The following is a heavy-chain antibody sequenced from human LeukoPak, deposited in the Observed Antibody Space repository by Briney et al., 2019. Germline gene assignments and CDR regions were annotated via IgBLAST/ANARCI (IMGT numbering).Heavy chain of an antibody. V-gene: IGHV4-38-2*02. CDR2: IYHSGST. CDR3: ASLIAAAGTLDY. D-gene: IGHD6-13*01. J-gene: IGHJ4*02. CDR1: GYSISSGYY. Sequence: SETLSLTCTVSGYSISSGYYWGWIRQPPGKGLEWIGSIYHSGSTYYNPSLKSRVTISVDTSKNQFSLKLSSVTAADTAVYYCASLIAAAGTLDYWGQGTLVTVSS.